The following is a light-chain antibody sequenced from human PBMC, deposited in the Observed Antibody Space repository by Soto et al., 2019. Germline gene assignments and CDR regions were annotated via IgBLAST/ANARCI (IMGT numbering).Light chain of an antibody. CDR3: QEGYPTSRT. CDR2: GAS. J-gene: IGKJ1*01. Sequence: DIQMTQSPSSLSASVGDRVTITCRASQSISNYLNWYQQKPGKGPRLLIYGASTLQIGVPPRFSGSGSGTDFTLTITSLQPEDFAIYSCQEGYPTSRTFGHGTTVEIK. V-gene: IGKV1-39*01. CDR1: QSISNY.